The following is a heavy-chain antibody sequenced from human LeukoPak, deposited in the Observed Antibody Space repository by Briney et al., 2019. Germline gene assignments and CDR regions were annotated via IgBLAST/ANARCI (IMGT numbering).Heavy chain of an antibody. V-gene: IGHV4-39*01. Sequence: PSETLSLTCTVSGGSISSSSCYWGWIRQPPGKGLEWSGSIYYSGSTYYNPSIKSRVTISVDTYKNQFSLKLSSVTAADTAVYYCARHDYGGIDYWGQGTLVTVSS. CDR2: IYYSGST. D-gene: IGHD4-23*01. CDR1: GGSISSSSCY. J-gene: IGHJ4*02. CDR3: ARHDYGGIDY.